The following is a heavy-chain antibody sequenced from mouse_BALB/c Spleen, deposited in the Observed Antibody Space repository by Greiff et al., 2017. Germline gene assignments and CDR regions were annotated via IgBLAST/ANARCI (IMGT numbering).Heavy chain of an antibody. V-gene: IGHV1-69*02. CDR1: GYTFTSYW. Sequence: QVQLQQPGAELVRPGASVKLSCKASGYTFTSYWINWVKQRPGQGLEWIGNIYPSDSYTNYNQKFKDKATLTVDKSSSTAYMQLSSPTSEDSAVYYCTTYYGSSYRYFDVWGAGTTVTVSS. CDR3: TTYYGSSYRYFDV. D-gene: IGHD1-1*01. J-gene: IGHJ1*01. CDR2: IYPSDSYT.